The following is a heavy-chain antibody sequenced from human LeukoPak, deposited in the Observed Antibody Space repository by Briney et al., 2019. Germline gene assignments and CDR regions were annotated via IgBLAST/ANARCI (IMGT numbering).Heavy chain of an antibody. Sequence: SETLSLTCTVSGGSISSYYWSWIRQPPGKGLEWIGYIYYSGSTNYNPSLKSRVTISVDTSKDQFSLKLNSVTAADTAVYYCAGGPRKYFDYWGQGTLVTVSS. CDR3: AGGPRKYFDY. CDR1: GGSISSYY. D-gene: IGHD3-16*01. CDR2: IYYSGST. V-gene: IGHV4-59*08. J-gene: IGHJ4*02.